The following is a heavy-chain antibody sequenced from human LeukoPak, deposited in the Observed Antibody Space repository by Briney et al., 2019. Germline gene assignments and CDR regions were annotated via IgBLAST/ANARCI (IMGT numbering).Heavy chain of an antibody. CDR1: GFTFSDYY. J-gene: IGHJ4*02. CDR3: ARDSRDYYGSGNYDY. Sequence: GGSLRLSCAASGFTFSDYYMSWVRQAPGKGLEWVSCISSSSSCTNYADSVKGRFTISRDNSKNSLYLQMNSLRAEDTAVYYCARDSRDYYGSGNYDYWGQGTLVTVSS. V-gene: IGHV3-11*05. D-gene: IGHD3-10*01. CDR2: ISSSSSCT.